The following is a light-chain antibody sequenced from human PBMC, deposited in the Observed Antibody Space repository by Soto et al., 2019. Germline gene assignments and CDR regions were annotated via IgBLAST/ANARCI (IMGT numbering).Light chain of an antibody. J-gene: IGKJ5*01. CDR1: QSVSSY. CDR2: DAS. V-gene: IGKV3-11*01. CDR3: QQYGSSIT. Sequence: EIVLTQSPATLSLSPGERATLSCRASQSVSSYLAWYQQKPGQAPRLLIYDASNRATGIPARFSGGVSGTDFTLTISSLEPEDFAVYYCQQYGSSITFGQGTRLEIK.